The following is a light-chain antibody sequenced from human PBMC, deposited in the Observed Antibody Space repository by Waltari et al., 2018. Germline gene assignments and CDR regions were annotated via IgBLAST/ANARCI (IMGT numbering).Light chain of an antibody. J-gene: IGLJ2*01. V-gene: IGLV2-23*01. CDR3: CSYTASTTLV. CDR2: EDT. CDR1: SSDVGNYNF. Sequence: QSALTQPASVSGSPGQSITISCTGTSSDVGNYNFVSWYQHHPGKAPRLMIYEDTKRQSVGANRVSGSKSGHTASLTISGLQAEDEADYYCCSYTASTTLVFGGGTGLTVL.